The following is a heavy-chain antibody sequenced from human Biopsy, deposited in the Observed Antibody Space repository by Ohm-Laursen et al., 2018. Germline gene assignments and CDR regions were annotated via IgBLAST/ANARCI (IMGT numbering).Heavy chain of an antibody. CDR2: ITPTGVT. J-gene: IGHJ4*02. CDR3: ARELMEYYDSSGYFDH. V-gene: IGHV4-4*07. Sequence: TLTLTRSATGGPNDSKYWTWIRQPADKGQEWTGRITPTGVTHYNPSLESRVTMSLDTSKKLFSLNLTAVTAADTAMYYCARELMEYYDSSGYFDHWGQGSLVTVSS. CDR1: GGPNDSKY. D-gene: IGHD3-22*01.